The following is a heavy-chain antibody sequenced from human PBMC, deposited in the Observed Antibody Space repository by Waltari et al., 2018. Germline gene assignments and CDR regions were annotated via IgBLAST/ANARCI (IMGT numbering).Heavy chain of an antibody. Sequence: EVHLLESGGDLVQPGGSLRLSCAASGFTFSSYAMNWVRQAPGTGLEWVSAISDSGDRTYYADSVKGRFTISRDNSKNTLYLQMNSLRAEDTAIYYCAKNQGYSGSYYDFWGQGTLVTVSS. V-gene: IGHV3-23*01. D-gene: IGHD1-26*01. CDR3: AKNQGYSGSYYDF. J-gene: IGHJ4*02. CDR2: ISDSGDRT. CDR1: GFTFSSYA.